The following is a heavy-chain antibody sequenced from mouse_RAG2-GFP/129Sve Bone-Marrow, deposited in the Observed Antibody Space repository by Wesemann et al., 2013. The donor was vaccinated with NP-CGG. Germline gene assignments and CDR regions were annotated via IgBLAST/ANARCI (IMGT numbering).Heavy chain of an antibody. J-gene: IGHJ2*01. Sequence: NGGTNYNEKFKSKATLTVDKSSSTAYMQLSSLTSEDSAVYYCARSNWADYWGQGTTLTVSS. CDR2: NGGT. D-gene: IGHD4-1*01. CDR3: ARSNWADY. V-gene: IGHV1-53*01.